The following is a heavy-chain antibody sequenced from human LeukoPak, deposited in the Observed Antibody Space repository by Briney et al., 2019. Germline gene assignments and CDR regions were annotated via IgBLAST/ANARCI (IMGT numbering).Heavy chain of an antibody. J-gene: IGHJ3*02. CDR1: GFTFRRYA. D-gene: IGHD2-2*01. Sequence: GGSLRLSCAISGFTFRRYAMYWARQAPGKGLEFVSAVSSDGDSTYYADSVKGRFTISRDNSKNTLFLQMGSLRPEDMAVYFCTRNCYDNMGPFAAFDIWGQGTMVTVAS. V-gene: IGHV3-64*02. CDR2: VSSDGDST. CDR3: TRNCYDNMGPFAAFDI.